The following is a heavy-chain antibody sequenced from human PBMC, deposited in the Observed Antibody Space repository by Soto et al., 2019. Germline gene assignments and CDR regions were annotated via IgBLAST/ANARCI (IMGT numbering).Heavy chain of an antibody. CDR3: AKDMSRGYSGCDCDFDY. CDR2: ISWNSGSI. V-gene: IGHV3-9*01. J-gene: IGHJ4*02. Sequence: GGSLRLSCAASGFTFDDYAMHWVRQAPGKGLEWVSGISWNSGSIGYADSVKGRFTISRDNAKNSLYLQMNSLRAEDTALYYCAKDMSRGYSGCDCDFDYWGQGTLVTVSS. CDR1: GFTFDDYA. D-gene: IGHD5-12*01.